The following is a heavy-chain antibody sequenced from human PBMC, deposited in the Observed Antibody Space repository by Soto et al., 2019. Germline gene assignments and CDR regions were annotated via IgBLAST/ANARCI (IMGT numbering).Heavy chain of an antibody. CDR3: ARGRAIGSGYYPFDY. Sequence: QLQLQESGSGLVKPSQTLSLTCAVSGGSISSGGYSWSWIRQPPGKGLEWIGYIYHSGSTYYNPSLKSRVTISVDRSKNQFSLKLSSVTAADTAVYYCARGRAIGSGYYPFDYWGQGTLVTVSS. J-gene: IGHJ4*02. CDR2: IYHSGST. D-gene: IGHD3-22*01. CDR1: GGSISSGGYS. V-gene: IGHV4-30-2*01.